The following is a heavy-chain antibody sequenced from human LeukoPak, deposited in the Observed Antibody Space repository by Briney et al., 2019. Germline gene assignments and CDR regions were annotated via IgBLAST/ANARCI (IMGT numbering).Heavy chain of an antibody. CDR3: ARATLDN. Sequence: GGSLRLSCAASGFSVSSNYISWVRQAPGKGLEWVSVIYSGGRTKHADSVKARFTISRDNSKNTVYLQMNSLRAEDTAVYYCARATLDNWGQGTLVTVSS. CDR2: IYSGGRT. CDR1: GFSVSSNY. J-gene: IGHJ4*02. V-gene: IGHV3-53*01.